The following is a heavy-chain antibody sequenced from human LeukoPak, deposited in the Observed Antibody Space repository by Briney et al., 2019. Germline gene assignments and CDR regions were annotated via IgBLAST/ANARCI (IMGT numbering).Heavy chain of an antibody. CDR1: GGTFSSYA. CDR3: ARRGGGYYGMDV. D-gene: IGHD2-15*01. Sequence: ASVKVSCKASGGTFSSYAISWVRQAPGQGLEWMGGIIPIFGTANYAQKFQGRVTITADESTSTAYMERSSLRSDDTAVYYCARRGGGYYGMDVWGKGTTVTVSS. V-gene: IGHV1-69*13. J-gene: IGHJ6*04. CDR2: IIPIFGTA.